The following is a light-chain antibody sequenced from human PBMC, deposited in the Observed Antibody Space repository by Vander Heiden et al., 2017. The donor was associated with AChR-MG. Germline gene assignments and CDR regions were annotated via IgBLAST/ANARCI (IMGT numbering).Light chain of an antibody. V-gene: IGLV1-44*01. Sequence: QSVLAQPPSASGTPGQRLTVSCSGSSSNIGSNSVNWYQQVPGRAPKLLIHSDDHRPSGVPDRFSGSRSGTSASLAITGLQSEDEAVYYCATWDDSRTAYVFGPGTTVTVL. CDR1: SSNIGSNS. CDR3: ATWDDSRTAYV. CDR2: SDD. J-gene: IGLJ1*01.